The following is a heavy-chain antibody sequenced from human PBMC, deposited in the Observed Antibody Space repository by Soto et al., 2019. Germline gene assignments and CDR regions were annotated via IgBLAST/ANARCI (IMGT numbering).Heavy chain of an antibody. CDR2: IIPIFGTA. Sequence: GASVKVSCKASGGTFSSYAISWLRQSPGQGLEWMGGIIPIFGTANYAQKFQGRVTITADESTSTAYMELSSLRSEDTAVYYCARRCSGYVGGMDVWGQGTTGTAP. D-gene: IGHD5-12*01. CDR3: ARRCSGYVGGMDV. V-gene: IGHV1-69*13. CDR1: GGTFSSYA. J-gene: IGHJ6*02.